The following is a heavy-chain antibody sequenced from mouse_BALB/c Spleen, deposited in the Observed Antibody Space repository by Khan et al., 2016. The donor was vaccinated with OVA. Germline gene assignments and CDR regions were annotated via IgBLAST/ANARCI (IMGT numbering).Heavy chain of an antibody. CDR2: ISYSGST. Sequence: EVQLQESGPGLVKPSQSLSLTCTVTGYSITSDYAWNWIRQFPGNKLEWMGYISYSGSTTYNPSLKSRISITRDTSKDQFFLQLKSVTSEATARYYCASELGRYYALDYWGQGTSVTVSS. CDR1: GYSITSDYA. D-gene: IGHD4-1*01. CDR3: ASELGRYYALDY. J-gene: IGHJ4*01. V-gene: IGHV3-2*02.